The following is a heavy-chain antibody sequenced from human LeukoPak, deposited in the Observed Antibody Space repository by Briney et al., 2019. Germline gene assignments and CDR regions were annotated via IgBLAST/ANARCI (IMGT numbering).Heavy chain of an antibody. D-gene: IGHD3-10*01. CDR2: INHSGST. V-gene: IGHV4-34*01. CDR1: VGSFSGYY. J-gene: IGHJ6*03. CDR3: ARGYYGSGSHCCHMDV. Sequence: SETLSLTCAVYVGSFSGYYWSWIRQPPEKGLEWIGEINHSGSTNYNSSLKSRVTISVDTPKNQFSLKLSSVTAADTAVYYCARGYYGSGSHCCHMDVWGKGTTITVS.